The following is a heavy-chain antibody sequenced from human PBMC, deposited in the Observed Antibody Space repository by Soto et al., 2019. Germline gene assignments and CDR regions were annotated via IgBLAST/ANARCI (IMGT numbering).Heavy chain of an antibody. CDR3: ARALGGFWSGYSSPYYYMDV. D-gene: IGHD3-3*01. V-gene: IGHV4-39*01. CDR2: IYYSGST. J-gene: IGHJ6*03. CDR1: GGSISSSSYY. Sequence: SETLSLTCTVSGGSISSSSYYWGWIRQPPGKGLEWIGSIYYSGSTYYNPSLKSRVTISVDTSKNQFSLKLSSVTAADTAVYYCARALGGFWSGYSSPYYYMDVWGKGTTVTVSS.